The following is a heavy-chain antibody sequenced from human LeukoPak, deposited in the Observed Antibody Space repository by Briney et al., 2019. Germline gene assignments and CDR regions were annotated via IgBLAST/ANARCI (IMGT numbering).Heavy chain of an antibody. CDR2: INPNSGGT. Sequence: ASVKVSCKASGYTFTGYYMHWVRQAPGQGLEWMGWINPNSGGTNYAQKFQGRVTMTRDTSITTVYMEVSWLTSDDTAVYYCARRRGGFGEGDFDYWGQGTLVTVSS. CDR3: ARRRGGFGEGDFDY. V-gene: IGHV1-2*02. CDR1: GYTFTGYY. D-gene: IGHD3-10*01. J-gene: IGHJ4*02.